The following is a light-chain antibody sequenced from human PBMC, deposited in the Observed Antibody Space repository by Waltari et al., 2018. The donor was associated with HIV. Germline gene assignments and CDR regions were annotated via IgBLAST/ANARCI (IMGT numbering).Light chain of an antibody. V-gene: IGLV3-21*02. J-gene: IGLJ3*02. CDR2: DGS. Sequence: SYVLTHPPSVSVAPGQTATITCEANNIRSKYVHWYQQHAGQSHVLVVYDGSVRTSGTPERISCSKFSNTATLTISGVEAGDEADYYCHVWDSDTKHVLFGGGTKLTVL. CDR3: HVWDSDTKHVL. CDR1: NIRSKY.